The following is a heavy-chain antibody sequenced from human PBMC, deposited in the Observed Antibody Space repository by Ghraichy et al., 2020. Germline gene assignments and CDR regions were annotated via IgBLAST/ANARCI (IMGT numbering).Heavy chain of an antibody. CDR3: ARNEDYGDYGEVWFDP. CDR1: GYSISSGYY. V-gene: IGHV4-38-2*01. CDR2: IYHSGST. J-gene: IGHJ5*02. D-gene: IGHD4-17*01. Sequence: SETLSLTCAVSGYSISSGYYWGWIRQPPGKGLEWIGSIYHSGSTYYNPSLKSRVTISVDTSKNQFSLKLSSVTAADTAVYYCARNEDYGDYGEVWFDPWGQGTLVTVSS.